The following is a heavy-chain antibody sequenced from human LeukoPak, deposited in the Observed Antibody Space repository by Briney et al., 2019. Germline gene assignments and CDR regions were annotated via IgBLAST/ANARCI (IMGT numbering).Heavy chain of an antibody. Sequence: SVKVSCKASGGTFSSYAISWVRQAPGQGLEWMGRINPIFGTANYAQKFQGRVTITTDESTSTAYTELSSLRSEDTAVYYCARDLYSSWYLSNWFDPWGQGTLVTVSS. CDR2: INPIFGTA. CDR1: GGTFSSYA. D-gene: IGHD6-13*01. V-gene: IGHV1-69*05. J-gene: IGHJ5*02. CDR3: ARDLYSSWYLSNWFDP.